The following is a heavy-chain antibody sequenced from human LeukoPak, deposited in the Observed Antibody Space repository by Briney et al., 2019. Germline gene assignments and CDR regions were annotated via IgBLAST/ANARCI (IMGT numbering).Heavy chain of an antibody. J-gene: IGHJ4*02. V-gene: IGHV3-11*01. Sequence: GGSLRLSCAASGFSFSDYYMSWIRQAPGKGLEWVSYIGRSASAIFYADSVKGRFTISRDNAKNSLYLQMNSLRAEDTAVYFWARGKYFFDYWGQGAMVTVSS. CDR2: IGRSASAI. CDR1: GFSFSDYY. CDR3: ARGKYFFDY.